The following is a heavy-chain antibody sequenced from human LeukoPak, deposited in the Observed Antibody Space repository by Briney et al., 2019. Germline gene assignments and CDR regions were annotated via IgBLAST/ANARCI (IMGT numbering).Heavy chain of an antibody. CDR1: GESFNDYY. J-gene: IGHJ4*02. V-gene: IGHV4-34*01. CDR3: ANYDSSGYYYGGYDY. D-gene: IGHD3-22*01. Sequence: PSETLSLTCAVYGESFNDYYWSWIRQPPGKGLEWIGSIYHSGSTYYNPSLKSRVTISVDTSKNQFSLKLSSVTAADTAVYYCANYDSSGYYYGGYDYWGQGTLVTVSS. CDR2: IYHSGST.